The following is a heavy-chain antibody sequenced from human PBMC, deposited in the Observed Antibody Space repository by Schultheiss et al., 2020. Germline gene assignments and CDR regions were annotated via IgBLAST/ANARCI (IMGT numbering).Heavy chain of an antibody. J-gene: IGHJ3*02. CDR3: ASENAYCSSTSCWGDAFDI. CDR1: SGYIDSYF. D-gene: IGHD2-2*01. Sequence: SETLSLTCTVSSGYIDSYFWSWIRQPPGKGLEWIGHVYSSGSTTYNPSLESRVTLSIDTSKNQFSLKLSSVTAADTAVYYCASENAYCSSTSCWGDAFDIWGQATMVTVSS. CDR2: VYSSGST. V-gene: IGHV4-59*01.